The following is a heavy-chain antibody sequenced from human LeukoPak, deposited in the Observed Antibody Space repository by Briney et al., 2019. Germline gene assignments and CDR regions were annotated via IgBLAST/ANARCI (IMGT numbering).Heavy chain of an antibody. J-gene: IGHJ4*02. CDR3: ASSHYYDSSGSIDY. CDR2: IYYSGST. CDR1: GGSISSYY. V-gene: IGHV4-59*01. D-gene: IGHD3-22*01. Sequence: SETLSLTCTVSGGSISSYYWSWVRQPPGKGLEWLGYIYYSGSTNYNPSRKSRVTISVDTSKNQFSLKLSSVTAADTAVYYCASSHYYDSSGSIDYWGQGTLVTVSS.